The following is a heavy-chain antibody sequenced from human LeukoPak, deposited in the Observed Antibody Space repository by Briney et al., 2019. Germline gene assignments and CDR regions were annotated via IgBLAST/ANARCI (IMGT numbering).Heavy chain of an antibody. Sequence: PSETLSLTCTVSGVSISSYYWSWIRQPPGKGLEWIGYIYYSGSTNYNPSLKSRVTISVDTSKNQFSLKLSSVTAADTAVYYCARTPTYYDSSGYSLEWFDPWGQGTLVTVSS. J-gene: IGHJ5*02. CDR2: IYYSGST. D-gene: IGHD3-22*01. V-gene: IGHV4-59*01. CDR1: GVSISSYY. CDR3: ARTPTYYDSSGYSLEWFDP.